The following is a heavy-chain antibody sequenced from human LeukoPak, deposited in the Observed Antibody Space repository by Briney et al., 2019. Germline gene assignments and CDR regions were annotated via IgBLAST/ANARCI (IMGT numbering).Heavy chain of an antibody. V-gene: IGHV3-23*01. D-gene: IGHD6-13*01. CDR2: ISGSGVNT. CDR3: AKRSAAAAGSYYFGY. J-gene: IGHJ4*02. CDR1: GFTFSSYA. Sequence: GGSLRLSCAASGFTFSSYAMNWVRQAPGKGLEWVSVISGSGVNTYYADSVTGRFTISRDNSKNTLYLQMNSLRAEDTAVYYCAKRSAAAAGSYYFGYWGQGTLVTVSS.